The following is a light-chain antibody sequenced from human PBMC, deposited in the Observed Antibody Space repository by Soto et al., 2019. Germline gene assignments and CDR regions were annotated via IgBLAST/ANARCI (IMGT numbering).Light chain of an antibody. J-gene: IGLJ1*01. CDR2: GNT. CDR3: QSYDDSLSVHYV. Sequence: QSVLTQPPSVSGAPGQRVTISCTGSSSNIGSTYDVQWYQQLPGTAPKLLIHGNTDRPSGVPDRFSGSKSGTSASLAITGLQAEYEADYYCQSYDDSLSVHYVFGTGTKLTFL. CDR1: SSNIGSTYD. V-gene: IGLV1-40*01.